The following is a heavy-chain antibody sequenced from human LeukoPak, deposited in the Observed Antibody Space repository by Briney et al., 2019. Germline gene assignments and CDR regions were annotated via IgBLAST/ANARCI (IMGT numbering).Heavy chain of an antibody. CDR3: AVMAYYDSSAWNAFDI. Sequence: GASVKVSCKASGYTFTTAGIGWVRQAPGQVLEWMGWISTYHGNTNYAQIFQDRVTLTTDTSTSTAYMELRRLRSDDTAVYYCAVMAYYDSSAWNAFDIWGQGTMVTVSS. D-gene: IGHD3-22*01. CDR1: GYTFTTAG. V-gene: IGHV1-18*01. J-gene: IGHJ3*02. CDR2: ISTYHGNT.